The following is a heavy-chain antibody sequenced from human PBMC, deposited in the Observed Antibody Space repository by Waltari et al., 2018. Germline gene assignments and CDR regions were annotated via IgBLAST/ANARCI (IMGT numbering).Heavy chain of an antibody. J-gene: IGHJ2*01. CDR1: GFTFDYYA. CDR2: ISWNSGSI. CDR3: EKDRRQLARLYFDL. Sequence: EVQLVESGGGLVQPGRSLRLSCAASGFTFDYYAIHWVRHPPGKGLEWVSGISWNSGSIGYADSVKGRFTISRDNAKNSLYLQMNSLRAEDTALYYCEKDRRQLARLYFDLWGRGTLVTVSS. D-gene: IGHD6-6*01. V-gene: IGHV3-9*01.